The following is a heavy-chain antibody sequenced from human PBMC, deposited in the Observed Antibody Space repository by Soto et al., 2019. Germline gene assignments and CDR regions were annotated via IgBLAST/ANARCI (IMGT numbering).Heavy chain of an antibody. CDR3: AKDRTDTTMVSRIDY. J-gene: IGHJ4*02. D-gene: IGHD5-18*01. Sequence: GGSLRLSCAASGFTFSSYAMSWVRQAPGKGLEWVSSISGSGGRTYYADSVKGRFTISRDNSKNTLYVQMSSLRAEDTAVYYCAKDRTDTTMVSRIDYWGQGTLVTVSS. CDR1: GFTFSSYA. V-gene: IGHV3-23*01. CDR2: ISGSGGRT.